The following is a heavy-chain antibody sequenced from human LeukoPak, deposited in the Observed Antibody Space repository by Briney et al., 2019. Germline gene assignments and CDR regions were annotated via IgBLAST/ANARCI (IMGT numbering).Heavy chain of an antibody. J-gene: IGHJ4*02. Sequence: GGSLRLSCAASGFTVSSNYMSWVRQAPGKGLEWVSVIYSGGSTYYADSVKGRFTISRDNSKNTLYLQMNSLRAEDTAVYYCARVVIAAAGRYFDYWGQGTLVTVSS. V-gene: IGHV3-53*01. D-gene: IGHD6-13*01. CDR1: GFTVSSNY. CDR2: IYSGGST. CDR3: ARVVIAAAGRYFDY.